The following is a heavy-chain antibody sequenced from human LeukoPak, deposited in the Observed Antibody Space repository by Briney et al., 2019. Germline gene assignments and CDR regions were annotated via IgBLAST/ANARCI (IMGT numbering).Heavy chain of an antibody. J-gene: IGHJ4*02. CDR1: GFAFSSYA. CDR2: VSGSGGSS. D-gene: IGHD4-17*01. Sequence: GGSLRLSCAASGFAFSSYAMSWVRQAPGRGLEWLSSVSGSGGSSYFADSVKGRFTFSRDNSKNTLYLQINSLRAGDTAVYYCAKSETSVTTFFDYWGQGTLVTVSS. CDR3: AKSETSVTTFFDY. V-gene: IGHV3-23*01.